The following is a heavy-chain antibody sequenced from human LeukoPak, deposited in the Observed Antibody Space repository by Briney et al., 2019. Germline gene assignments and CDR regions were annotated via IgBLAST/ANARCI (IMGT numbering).Heavy chain of an antibody. CDR2: IYPSGST. CDR1: GASISSYY. Sequence: SETLSLTCTVSGASISSYYWNWIRQPAGKGLEWIGRIYPSGSTNYGLSLKGRVTMSVDTSKNQFSLKPSSVTAADTAVYYCASSYYYGSGSYLGWGQGILVTVSS. D-gene: IGHD3-10*01. J-gene: IGHJ4*02. CDR3: ASSYYYGSGSYLG. V-gene: IGHV4-4*07.